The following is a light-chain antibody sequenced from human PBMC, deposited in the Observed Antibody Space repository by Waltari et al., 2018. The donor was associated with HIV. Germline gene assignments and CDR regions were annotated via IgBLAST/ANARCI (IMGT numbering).Light chain of an antibody. CDR2: ANI. CDR3: QSFDSSLTTSGVI. J-gene: IGLJ2*01. V-gene: IGLV1-40*01. Sequence: QSVLTQPPSVSGAPGQRVTISCTGSSSNIGAGYDAPWYQQLSGTAPKLRSYANINRPSGVPDRFSGSKSGSSASLAITGLQAEDEAHYYCQSFDSSLTTSGVIFGGGTKLTVL. CDR1: SSNIGAGYD.